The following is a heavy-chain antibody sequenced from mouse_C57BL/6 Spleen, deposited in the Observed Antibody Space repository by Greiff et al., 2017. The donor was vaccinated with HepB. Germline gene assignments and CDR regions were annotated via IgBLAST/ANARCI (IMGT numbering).Heavy chain of an antibody. CDR3: GREDDGYSGY. Sequence: VQLQQPGAELVKPGASVKLSCKASGYTFTSYWMHWVKQRPGQGLEWIGMIHPNSGSTNYNEKFKSKATLTVDKSSSTAYMQLSSLTSEDAAVYCGGREDDGYSGYWGQGTTLTVSS. D-gene: IGHD2-3*01. J-gene: IGHJ2*01. V-gene: IGHV1-64*01. CDR2: IHPNSGST. CDR1: GYTFTSYW.